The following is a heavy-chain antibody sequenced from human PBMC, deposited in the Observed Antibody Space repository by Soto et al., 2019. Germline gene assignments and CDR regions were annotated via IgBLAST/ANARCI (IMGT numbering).Heavy chain of an antibody. CDR1: GGSLSSYY. CDR3: ARGGPSLFEDV. CDR2: IYYSGST. V-gene: IGHV4-59*01. J-gene: IGHJ6*04. D-gene: IGHD3-16*01. Sequence: PSETLSLTCTVSGGSLSSYYWSWIRQPPGKGLEWIGYIYYSGSTNYNPSLKSRVTISVDTSKNQFSLKLSSVTAADTAVYYCARGGPSLFEDVWGKGTTVTVSS.